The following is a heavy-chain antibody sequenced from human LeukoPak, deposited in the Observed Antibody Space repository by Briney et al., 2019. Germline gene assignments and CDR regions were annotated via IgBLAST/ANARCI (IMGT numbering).Heavy chain of an antibody. V-gene: IGHV3-23*01. Sequence: GGSLRLSCAASGFTYSNYAMSWVRQAPGKGLEWVSVISGSGGSTNYADSVKGRFTISRDNSKNTLYLQMNSLRAEDTAVYYCAKSDCSSTSYRVLNFWGQGTLVTVSS. CDR3: AKSDCSSTSYRVLNF. D-gene: IGHD2-2*01. CDR2: ISGSGGST. CDR1: GFTYSNYA. J-gene: IGHJ4*02.